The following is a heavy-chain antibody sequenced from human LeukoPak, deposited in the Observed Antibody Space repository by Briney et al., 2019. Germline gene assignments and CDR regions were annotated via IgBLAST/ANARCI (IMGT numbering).Heavy chain of an antibody. CDR1: GFTFDDYA. J-gene: IGHJ4*02. CDR3: ARGTGHYFDY. Sequence: QPGGSLRLSCAASGFTFDDYAMHWVRQAPGKGLEWVSGISWNSGSIGYADSVKGRFTISRDNAKNSLYLQMNSLRAEDTAVYYCARGTGHYFDYWGQGTLVTVFS. CDR2: ISWNSGSI. V-gene: IGHV3-9*01.